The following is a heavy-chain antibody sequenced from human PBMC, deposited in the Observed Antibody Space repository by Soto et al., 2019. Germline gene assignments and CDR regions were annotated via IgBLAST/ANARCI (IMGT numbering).Heavy chain of an antibody. CDR1: GFTFDDYA. V-gene: IGHV3-9*01. CDR2: ISWNSGSI. D-gene: IGHD3-10*01. CDR3: AKSTTYGSGSYKFDY. J-gene: IGHJ4*02. Sequence: GWSLRLSCAASGFTFDDYAMHWVRQAPGKGLEWVSGISWNSGSIGYADSVKGRFTISRDNAKNSLYLQMNSLRAEDTALYYCAKSTTYGSGSYKFDYWGQGTLVTVSS.